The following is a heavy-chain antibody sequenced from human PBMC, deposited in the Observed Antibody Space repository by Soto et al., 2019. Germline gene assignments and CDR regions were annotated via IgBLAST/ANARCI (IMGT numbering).Heavy chain of an antibody. CDR3: ARCRIAAAERGGSYGVDY. J-gene: IGHJ4*02. CDR1: GGSFSGYY. Sequence: QVQLQQWGAGLLKPSETLSLTCAVYGGSFSGYYWSWIRQPPGKGLEWSGEINHSGSTNYNPSLKSRFTISVDKSKNQFSLNLSSVTAADTAVYYCARCRIAAAERGGSYGVDYWGQGTLVTVSS. D-gene: IGHD6-13*01. V-gene: IGHV4-34*01. CDR2: INHSGST.